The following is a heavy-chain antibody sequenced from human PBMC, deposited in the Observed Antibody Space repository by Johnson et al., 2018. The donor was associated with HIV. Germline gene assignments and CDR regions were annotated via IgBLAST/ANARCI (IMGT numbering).Heavy chain of an antibody. CDR1: GFTFDDYG. CDR3: ARVQRSGWFHTDAFDL. Sequence: VQLVESGGGVIRPGGSPRLSCTASGFTFDDYGMSWVRQAPGKGLEWVSGINWNGGSTGYADSVKGRFTISRDNAKNSLYLQMNSLRAEDTALYYCARVQRSGWFHTDAFDLWGQGTMVTVSS. J-gene: IGHJ3*01. CDR2: INWNGGST. D-gene: IGHD6-19*01. V-gene: IGHV3-20*04.